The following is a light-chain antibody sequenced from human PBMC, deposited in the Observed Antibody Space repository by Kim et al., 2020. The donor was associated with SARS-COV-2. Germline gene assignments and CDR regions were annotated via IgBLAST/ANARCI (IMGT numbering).Light chain of an antibody. CDR3: QPYYTTPLT. V-gene: IGKV4-1*01. J-gene: IGKJ1*01. CDR1: QNVLSSSNNKDY. CDR2: SAS. Sequence: DIVMTQSPDSLAVSLAERATINCKSSQNVLSSSNNKDYLAWYQQKPGQPPKLLIYSASTRASGVPDRFSGSGSGTDFTLTISSLQAEDVAVYYCQPYYTTPLTFGQGTKVDIK.